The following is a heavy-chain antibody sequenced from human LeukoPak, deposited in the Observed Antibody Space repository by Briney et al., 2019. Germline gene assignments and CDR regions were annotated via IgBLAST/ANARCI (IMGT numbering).Heavy chain of an antibody. J-gene: IGHJ5*02. CDR2: MNPNSGNT. V-gene: IGHV1-8*01. CDR1: GYTFTSYD. CDR3: ARGRAAGSWFDP. D-gene: IGHD6-13*01. Sequence: ASVKVSCKASGYTFTSYDINWVRQATGQGLEWMGWMNPNSGNTGYAQKFQGRVTMARNTSISTAYMELSSLRSEDTAVYYCARGRAAGSWFDPWGQGTLVTVSS.